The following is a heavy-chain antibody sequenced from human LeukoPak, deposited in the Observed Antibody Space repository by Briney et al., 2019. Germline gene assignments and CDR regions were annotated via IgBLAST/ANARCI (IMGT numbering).Heavy chain of an antibody. D-gene: IGHD6-13*01. Sequence: GGSLRLSCAASGFTFSSYGMHWVRQATGKGLEWVSAIGTAGDTYYSGSVKGRFTISRENAKNSLYLQMNSLRAGDTAVYYCARSYSSSWNFDYWGQGTLVTVSS. CDR3: ARSYSSSWNFDY. CDR2: IGTAGDT. V-gene: IGHV3-13*04. CDR1: GFTFSSYG. J-gene: IGHJ4*02.